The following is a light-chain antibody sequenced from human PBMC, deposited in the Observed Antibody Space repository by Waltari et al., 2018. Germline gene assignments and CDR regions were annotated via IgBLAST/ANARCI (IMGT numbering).Light chain of an antibody. CDR2: SNE. J-gene: IGLJ2*01. CDR3: AAWDASLNGPV. Sequence: QSVLTQPPPASATPGQRVPLSCSGSSLNIGRNTETLYQQLPGTAPKLLIYSNEQPPSGVPDRFAGSKSGTSASLAISGLQSEDEADYYCAAWDASLNGPVFAGGTKLTVL. V-gene: IGLV1-44*01. CDR1: SLNIGRNT.